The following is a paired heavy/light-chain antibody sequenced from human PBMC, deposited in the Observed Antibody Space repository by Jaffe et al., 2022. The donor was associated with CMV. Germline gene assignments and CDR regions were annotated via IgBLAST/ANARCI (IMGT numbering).Light chain of an antibody. J-gene: IGKJ1*01. V-gene: IGKV3-15*01. CDR1: QSVSSS. CDR2: GAY. CDR3: QQYINWPRT. Sequence: EIVMTQSPATLSVAPGERATLSCRASQSVSSSLAWYQQKPGQAPRLLISGAYSRATGVPARFSGRGSGTEFTLTISSVESEDFAVYYCQQYINWPRTFGQGTKVDIK.
Heavy chain of an antibody. J-gene: IGHJ3*01. CDR3: VKDTSGWLRDSFDV. CDR2: ASGSGNRT. CDR1: GFTFSSYG. Sequence: EVQLVESGGGLVQPGGSLRLSCEGSGFTFSSYGMSWVRQAPGKGLEWVSGASGSGNRTYYVDSVNGRFTISRDKSKNMLYLQMNSLRVEDTAVYYCVKDTSGWLRDSFDVWGQGTMVTVSS. D-gene: IGHD6-19*01. V-gene: IGHV3-23*04.